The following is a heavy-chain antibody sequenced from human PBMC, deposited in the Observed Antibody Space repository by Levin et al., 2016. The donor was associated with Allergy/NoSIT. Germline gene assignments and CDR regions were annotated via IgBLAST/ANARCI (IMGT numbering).Heavy chain of an antibody. J-gene: IGHJ6*02. CDR3: ASGDSNLPLYYYYGMDV. CDR1: GFTFSNYV. D-gene: IGHD2-21*01. CDR2: ISGSGGST. Sequence: GESLKISCAASGFTFSNYVMTWVRQVPGKGLEWVSAISGSGGSTYYADSVKGRFTISRDNSKNTLYLQMNSLRAEDTAVYYCASGDSNLPLYYYYGMDVWGQGTTVTVSS. V-gene: IGHV3-23*01.